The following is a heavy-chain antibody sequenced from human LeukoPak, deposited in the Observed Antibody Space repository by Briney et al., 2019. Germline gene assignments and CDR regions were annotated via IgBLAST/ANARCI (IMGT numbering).Heavy chain of an antibody. D-gene: IGHD3-10*01. J-gene: IGHJ3*02. V-gene: IGHV3-21*01. Sequence: GGSLRLSCTASGFTLTSYGMNWVRQAPGKGLEWVSFIDTSGSYIYYGDSLKGRVTISRDNAKNSLYLQMNGLRAEDTAVYYCARGRSITLLRGVAMSDGFDIWGQGAMVTVSS. CDR2: IDTSGSYI. CDR3: ARGRSITLLRGVAMSDGFDI. CDR1: GFTLTSYG.